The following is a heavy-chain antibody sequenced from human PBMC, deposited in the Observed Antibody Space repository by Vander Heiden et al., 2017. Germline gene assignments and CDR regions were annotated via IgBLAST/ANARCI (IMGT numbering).Heavy chain of an antibody. Sequence: EVQLVESGGGLVQPGGSLRLSCAASGFTFSSYEMNWVRQAPGKGLEWVSYISSSGSTIYYADSVKGRFTISRDNAKNSLYLQMNSLRAEDTAVYYCASSGYIAARPALDYWGQGTLVTVSS. V-gene: IGHV3-48*03. CDR3: ASSGYIAARPALDY. D-gene: IGHD6-6*01. CDR2: ISSSGSTI. J-gene: IGHJ4*02. CDR1: GFTFSSYE.